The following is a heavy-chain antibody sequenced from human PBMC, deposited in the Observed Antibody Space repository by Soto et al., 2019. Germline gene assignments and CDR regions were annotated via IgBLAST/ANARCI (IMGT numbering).Heavy chain of an antibody. CDR3: AREPYDSGWPFDY. D-gene: IGHD6-19*01. V-gene: IGHV3-48*03. Sequence: PGGSLRLSCAASGFPFSSCGMNWVRQAPGQGLEWVSSISSSGSTIYYEDSVKGRFTISRDNAKNSLYLQMKSLRAEDTAVYYCAREPYDSGWPFDYWGQGTLVTVSS. CDR1: GFPFSSCG. J-gene: IGHJ4*02. CDR2: ISSSGSTI.